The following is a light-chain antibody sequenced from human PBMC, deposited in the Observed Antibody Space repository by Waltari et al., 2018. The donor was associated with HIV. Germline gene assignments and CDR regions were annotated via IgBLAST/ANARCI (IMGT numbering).Light chain of an antibody. J-gene: IGLJ2*01. Sequence: KPGLSPVLVIYQDNKRASGIFERFSGSNSGNAATLTISGTQAMDEADYFCQAWDSSTVVFGGGTKLTVL. CDR2: QDN. CDR3: QAWDSSTVV. V-gene: IGLV3-1*01.